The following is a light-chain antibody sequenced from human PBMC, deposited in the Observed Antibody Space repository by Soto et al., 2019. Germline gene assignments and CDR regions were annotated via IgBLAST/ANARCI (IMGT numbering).Light chain of an antibody. CDR3: CSYAGTNTNGV. CDR2: EVS. Sequence: QSALTQPASVSGSPGQSITISCTGTSSDVGSYNLVSWYQQYPGKAPKLMIYEVSKRPSGVSNRFSGSKSGNTASLTLSGLQAEDEANYYCCSYAGTNTNGVFGGGTKLTVL. V-gene: IGLV2-23*02. J-gene: IGLJ3*02. CDR1: SSDVGSYNL.